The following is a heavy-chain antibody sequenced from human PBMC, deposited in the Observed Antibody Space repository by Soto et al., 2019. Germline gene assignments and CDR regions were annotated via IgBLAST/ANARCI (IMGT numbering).Heavy chain of an antibody. Sequence: VGSLRLSCAASGFTFSSYSMNWVRQAPGKGLEWVSSISSSSSYIYYADSVKGRFTISRDNAKNSLYLQMNSLRAEDTAVYYCARGGYDILTGYSPNWFDPWGQGTLVTVSS. V-gene: IGHV3-21*01. CDR2: ISSSSSYI. CDR1: GFTFSSYS. J-gene: IGHJ5*02. D-gene: IGHD3-9*01. CDR3: ARGGYDILTGYSPNWFDP.